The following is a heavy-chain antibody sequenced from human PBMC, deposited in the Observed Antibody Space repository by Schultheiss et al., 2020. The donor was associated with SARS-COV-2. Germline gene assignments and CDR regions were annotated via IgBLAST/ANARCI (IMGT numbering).Heavy chain of an antibody. J-gene: IGHJ4*02. V-gene: IGHV5-51*01. CDR2: IHPGDSDT. Sequence: GGSLRLSCKGSGYSFASRWIGWVRQMPGKGLEWMGVIHPGDSDTRYSPSFQGQVTISADKSISTAYLQWSSLKASDTAMYYCARHDEGIDYWGQGTLVTVSS. CDR1: GYSFASRW. CDR3: ARHDEGIDY.